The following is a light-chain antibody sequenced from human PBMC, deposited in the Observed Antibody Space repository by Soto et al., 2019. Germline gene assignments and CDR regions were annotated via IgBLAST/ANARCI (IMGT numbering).Light chain of an antibody. J-gene: IGKJ4*01. CDR2: DTS. Sequence: LTQSPAILSLSPGERATLSCTASQSVDTYIAWYQQRPGQPPRLLIHDTSHRASGVPARFRGSGSGTDFTLTITSLEPEDFAVYYCQQRSNWPRLTFGGGTKVDIK. CDR1: QSVDTY. CDR3: QQRSNWPRLT. V-gene: IGKV3-11*01.